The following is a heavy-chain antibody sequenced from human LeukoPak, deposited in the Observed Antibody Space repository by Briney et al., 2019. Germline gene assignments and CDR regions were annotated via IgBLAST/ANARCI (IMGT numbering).Heavy chain of an antibody. D-gene: IGHD3-3*01. J-gene: IGHJ5*02. V-gene: IGHV1-69*04. CDR2: IIPILGIA. CDR1: GGTFSSYT. CDR3: ARDQNTYYDFWSGPNWFDP. Sequence: SVKVSCKASGGTFSSYTISWVRQAPGQGLEWMGRIIPILGIANYAQKFQGRVTITADKSTSTAYMELSSLRSEDTAVYYCARDQNTYYDFWSGPNWFDPWGQGTLVTVSS.